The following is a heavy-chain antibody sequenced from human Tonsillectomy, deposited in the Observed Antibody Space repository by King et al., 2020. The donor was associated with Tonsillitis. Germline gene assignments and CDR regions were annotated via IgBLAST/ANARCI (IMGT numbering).Heavy chain of an antibody. CDR2: INSDGSST. Sequence: VQLVESGGGLVQPGGSLRLSCAASGFTFSSYWMHWVRQAPGKGLVWVSRINSDGSSTSFADSVKGRFTISRDNAKNTLYLQMNSLRAEDTAVYYCAREGGSGWEASVDYWGQGTLSPSPQ. J-gene: IGHJ4*02. CDR3: AREGGSGWEASVDY. V-gene: IGHV3-74*01. CDR1: GFTFSSYW. D-gene: IGHD6-19*01.